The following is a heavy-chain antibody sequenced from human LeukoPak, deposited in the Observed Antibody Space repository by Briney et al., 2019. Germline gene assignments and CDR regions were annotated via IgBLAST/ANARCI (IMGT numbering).Heavy chain of an antibody. Sequence: GGSLRLSCAASGFTFSSYSMNWVRQAPGKGLEWVSYISSSSTIYYADPVKGRFTISRDNAKNSLYLQMNSLRAEDTAVYYCARALYYDFWSGYRDYYYYYMDVWGKGTTVTVSS. CDR3: ARALYYDFWSGYRDYYYYYMDV. CDR2: ISSSSTI. D-gene: IGHD3-3*01. V-gene: IGHV3-48*01. CDR1: GFTFSSYS. J-gene: IGHJ6*03.